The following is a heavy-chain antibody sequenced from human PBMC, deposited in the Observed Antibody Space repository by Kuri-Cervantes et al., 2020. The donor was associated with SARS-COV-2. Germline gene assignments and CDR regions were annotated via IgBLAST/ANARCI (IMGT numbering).Heavy chain of an antibody. J-gene: IGHJ4*02. V-gene: IGHV1-2*02. CDR1: GYTFTGYY. CDR3: ARAPPITMIDPPLGY. CDR2: INPNSGGT. Sequence: ASVKVSCKASGYTFTGYYMHWVRQAPGQGLEWMGWINPNSGGTNYAQKFQGRVTMTRDTSISTAYMELSRLRSDDTAVYYCARAPPITMIDPPLGYWGQGTLVTVSS. D-gene: IGHD3-22*01.